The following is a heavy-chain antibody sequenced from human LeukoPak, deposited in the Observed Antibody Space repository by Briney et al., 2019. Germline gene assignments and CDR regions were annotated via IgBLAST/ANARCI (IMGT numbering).Heavy chain of an antibody. J-gene: IGHJ4*02. D-gene: IGHD3-22*01. CDR1: GFAFSIYN. CDR2: ISGSGSTI. Sequence: GGSLRLSCAASGFAFSIYNMNWVRQSPGKGLEWVSYISGSGSTIYYADSVKGRFTISRDNAKNSLYLQMNGLRAEDTAVYYCAREAYYDSSGYYDYWGQGTLVTVSS. V-gene: IGHV3-48*01. CDR3: AREAYYDSSGYYDY.